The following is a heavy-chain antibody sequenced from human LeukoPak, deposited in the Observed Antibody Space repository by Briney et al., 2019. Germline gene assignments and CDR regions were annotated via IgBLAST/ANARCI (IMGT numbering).Heavy chain of an antibody. CDR2: IIPIFGTA. Sequence: GASVKVSCKASGYTFTNYGISWVRQAPGQGLEWMGGIIPIFGTANYAQKFQGRVTITADESTSTAYMELSSLRSEDTAVYYCATGTTWEEYYFDYWGQGTLVTVSS. CDR3: ATGTTWEEYYFDY. CDR1: GYTFTNYG. V-gene: IGHV1-69*13. D-gene: IGHD1-1*01. J-gene: IGHJ4*02.